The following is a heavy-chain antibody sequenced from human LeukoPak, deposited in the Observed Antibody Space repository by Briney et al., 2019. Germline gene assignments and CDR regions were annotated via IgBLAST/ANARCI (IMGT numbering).Heavy chain of an antibody. J-gene: IGHJ4*02. CDR3: ARASRGSYYPYFDY. CDR1: GGSISSSSYY. D-gene: IGHD1-26*01. Sequence: KPPETLSLTCTVSGGSISSSSYYWGWIRQPPGKGLEWIGSIYYSGSTYYNPSLKGRVTISVDTSKNQFSLKLSSVTAADTAVYYCARASRGSYYPYFDYWGQGTLVTVSS. CDR2: IYYSGST. V-gene: IGHV4-39*07.